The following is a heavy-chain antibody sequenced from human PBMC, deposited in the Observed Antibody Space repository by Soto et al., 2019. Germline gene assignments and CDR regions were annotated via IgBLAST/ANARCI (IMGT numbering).Heavy chain of an antibody. D-gene: IGHD6-6*01. J-gene: IGHJ5*01. CDR2: IYHTGST. CDR1: GGSISSDSYS. CDR3: AREAAARIERWFDS. V-gene: IGHV4-31*03. Sequence: LSLTCTVSGGSISSDSYSWTWIRQHPGKGLEWIGYIYHTGSTHYNPSLKSRATISVDTSKNQFSLKLSSVTAADTAVYYCAREAAARIERWFDSWGQGTLVTVSS.